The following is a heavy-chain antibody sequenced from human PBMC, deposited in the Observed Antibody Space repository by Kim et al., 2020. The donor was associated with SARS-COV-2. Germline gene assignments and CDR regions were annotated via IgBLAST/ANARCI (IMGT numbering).Heavy chain of an antibody. V-gene: IGHV4-31*03. D-gene: IGHD3-10*01. CDR1: GGSISSGGYY. Sequence: SETLSLTCTVSGGSISSGGYYWSWIRQHPGKGLEWIGYIYYSGSTYYNPSLKSRVTISVDTSKNQFSLKLSSVTAADTAVYYCARDSELWFGLYGMDVWGQGTTVTVSS. CDR2: IYYSGST. CDR3: ARDSELWFGLYGMDV. J-gene: IGHJ6*02.